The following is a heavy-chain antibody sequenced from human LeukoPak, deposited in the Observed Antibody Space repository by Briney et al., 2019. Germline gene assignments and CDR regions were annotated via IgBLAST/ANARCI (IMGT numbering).Heavy chain of an antibody. CDR2: ISSNGGST. V-gene: IGHV3-64*01. D-gene: IGHD7-27*01. CDR3: ASLGRDY. CDR1: GFTFSSYA. J-gene: IGHJ4*02. Sequence: PGGFLRLSCAASGFTFSSYAMHWVRQAPGKGLEYVSAISSNGGSTYYANSVKGRFTISRDNSKNTLYLQMGSLRAEDMAVYYCASLGRDYWGQGTLVTVSS.